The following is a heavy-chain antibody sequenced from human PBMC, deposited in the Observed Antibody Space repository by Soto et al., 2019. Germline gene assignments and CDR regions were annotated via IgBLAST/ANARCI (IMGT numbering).Heavy chain of an antibody. Sequence: PSETLSLTCSVSGGSIIGSQYSWGWVRQRPGMGMEWIGNTLYSGRTSYNPSLRSRVTVSVDTSRNQFSLRLSFVTAADTAVYYCATYLYWGQGTLVTVSS. CDR1: GGSIIGSQYS. CDR3: ATYLY. D-gene: IGHD3-16*01. J-gene: IGHJ4*02. CDR2: TLYSGRT. V-gene: IGHV4-39*01.